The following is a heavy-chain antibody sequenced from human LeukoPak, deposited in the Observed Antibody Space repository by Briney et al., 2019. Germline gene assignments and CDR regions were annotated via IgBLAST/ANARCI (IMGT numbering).Heavy chain of an antibody. J-gene: IGHJ4*02. D-gene: IGHD3-22*01. CDR2: ISDTGGRT. V-gene: IGHV3-23*01. CDR3: AKRGVVIRVILVGFHKEAYYFDS. CDR1: GITLSNYG. Sequence: GGSLRLPCAVSGITLSNYGMTWVRQAPGKGLEWVAGISDTGGRTNYADSVKGRFTISRDNPKNTLYLQMNSLRAEDTAVYFCAKRGVVIRVILVGFHKEAYYFDSWGQGALVTVSS.